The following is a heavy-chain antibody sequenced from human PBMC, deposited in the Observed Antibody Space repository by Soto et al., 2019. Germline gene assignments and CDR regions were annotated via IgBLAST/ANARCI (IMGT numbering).Heavy chain of an antibody. D-gene: IGHD3-16*01. Sequence: QVQLVESGGGLVKPGGTLRLSCAGSGIRLSESYINWIRLTPEKGLAWISYIGDSYRHYAASVRGRFTISRHNVQNSVSLEMTNLRVDDTAIYYCARRRAFGEVEAFDDWGPGTLVTVSS. CDR1: GIRLSESY. V-gene: IGHV3-11*05. J-gene: IGHJ3*01. CDR3: ARRRAFGEVEAFDD. CDR2: IGDSYR.